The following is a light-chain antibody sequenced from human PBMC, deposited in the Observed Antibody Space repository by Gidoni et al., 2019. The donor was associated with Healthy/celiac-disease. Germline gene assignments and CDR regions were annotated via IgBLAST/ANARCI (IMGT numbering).Light chain of an antibody. V-gene: IGKV3-20*01. Sequence: EIVLTQSPGTLSLSPGERATLSCRASQSVSSSYLAWYQQKPGQAPRLLIYGASSRATGIPARFNGSGFGTDFTLTISRLEPEDFAVYYCQQYGSSPFTFGPGTKVDIK. CDR3: QQYGSSPFT. CDR2: GAS. CDR1: QSVSSSY. J-gene: IGKJ3*01.